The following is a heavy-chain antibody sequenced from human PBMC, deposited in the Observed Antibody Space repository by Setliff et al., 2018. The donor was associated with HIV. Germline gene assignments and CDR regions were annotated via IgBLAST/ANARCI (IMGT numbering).Heavy chain of an antibody. CDR1: GGSVYTASYY. D-gene: IGHD6-25*01. J-gene: IGHJ4*02. CDR3: ARRRLVGYSFDY. CDR2: FYFGRTT. Sequence: PSETLSLTCTVSGGSVYTASYYWAWVRQPPGKGLEWIGTFYFGRTTYYNPSLESRVTLSVDTAKNQLSLKVTSVTAADTAIYYCARRRLVGYSFDYWGQGALVTVS. V-gene: IGHV4-39*01.